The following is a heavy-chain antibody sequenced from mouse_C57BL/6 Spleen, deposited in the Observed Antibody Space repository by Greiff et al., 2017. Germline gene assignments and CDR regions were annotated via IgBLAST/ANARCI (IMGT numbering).Heavy chain of an antibody. J-gene: IGHJ1*03. CDR2: IDPSDSYT. V-gene: IGHV1-69*01. CDR3: ARWVTTTAFDV. D-gene: IGHD2-1*01. Sequence: QVQLQQPGAELVMPGASVKLSCKASGYTFTSYWMHWVKQRPGQGLEWIGEIDPSDSYTNYNQKFKGKSTLTVDKSSSTAYMQLSSLTSEDSAVYYCARWVTTTAFDVWGTGTTVTVSS. CDR1: GYTFTSYW.